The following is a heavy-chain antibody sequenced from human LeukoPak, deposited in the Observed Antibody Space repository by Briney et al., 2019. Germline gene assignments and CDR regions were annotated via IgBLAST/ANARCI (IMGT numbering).Heavy chain of an antibody. J-gene: IGHJ4*02. D-gene: IGHD4-23*01. CDR3: TSPRTVVTSLDY. Sequence: PGGSLRLSCAASEFTFSSYAMSWVRQASGKGLEWVGRIRSKANSYATAYAASVKGRFTISRDDSKNTAYLQMNSLKTEDTAVYYCTSPRTVVTSLDYWGQGTLVTVSS. CDR2: IRSKANSYAT. CDR1: EFTFSSYA. V-gene: IGHV3-73*01.